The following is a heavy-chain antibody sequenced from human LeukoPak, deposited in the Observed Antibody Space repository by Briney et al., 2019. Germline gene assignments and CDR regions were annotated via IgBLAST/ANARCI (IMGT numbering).Heavy chain of an antibody. CDR2: IYPGDSDT. CDR1: GYSFTSYW. J-gene: IGHJ6*02. V-gene: IGHV5-51*01. D-gene: IGHD2-21*02. Sequence: GESLQISCKGSGYSFTSYWIGWVRQMPGKGLEWMGIIYPGDSDTRYSPSFQGQVTISADKSISTAYLQWSSLKASDTAMYYCARFSGCGGDCYHYYYGMDVWGQGTTVTVSS. CDR3: ARFSGCGGDCYHYYYGMDV.